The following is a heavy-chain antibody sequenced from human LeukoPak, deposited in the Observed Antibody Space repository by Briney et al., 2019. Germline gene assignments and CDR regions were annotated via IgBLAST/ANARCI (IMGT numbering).Heavy chain of an antibody. D-gene: IGHD4-11*01. J-gene: IGHJ4*02. V-gene: IGHV4-39*01. Sequence: SETLSPTCTVSGGSISSSSYYWGWIRQPPGKGLEGIGSIYYSGSTYYNPSLKSRVTISVDTSKNQFSLKLSSVTAADTAVYYCARLEMGYSNYNFDYWGQGTLVTVSS. CDR1: GGSISSSSYY. CDR3: ARLEMGYSNYNFDY. CDR2: IYYSGST.